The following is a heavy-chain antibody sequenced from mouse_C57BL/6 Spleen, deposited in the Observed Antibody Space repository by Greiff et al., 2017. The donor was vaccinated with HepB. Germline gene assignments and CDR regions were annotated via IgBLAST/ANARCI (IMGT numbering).Heavy chain of an antibody. CDR1: GFTFSSYA. CDR3: ARAESYPAWFAY. V-gene: IGHV5-4*03. Sequence: EVMLVESGGGLVKPGGSLKLSCAASGFTFSSYAMSWVRQTPEKRLEWVATISDGGSYTYYPDNVKGRFTISRDNAKNNLYLQMSHLKSEDTAMYYCARAESYPAWFAYWGQGTLVTVSA. J-gene: IGHJ3*01. D-gene: IGHD2-12*01. CDR2: ISDGGSYT.